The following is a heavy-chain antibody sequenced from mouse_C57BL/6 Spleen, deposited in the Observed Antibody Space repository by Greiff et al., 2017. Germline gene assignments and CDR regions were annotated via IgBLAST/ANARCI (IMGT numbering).Heavy chain of an antibody. CDR3: ARGNHSGAWFAY. CDR2: IDPSDSET. V-gene: IGHV1-52*01. Sequence: QVQLQQPGAELVRPGSSVKLSCKASGYTFTSYWMHWVKQRPIQGLEWIGNIDPSDSETHYNQKFKDKATLTVDKSSSTAYMQLSSLTSEDSAVYYCARGNHSGAWFAYWGQGTLVTVSA. D-gene: IGHD3-2*02. CDR1: GYTFTSYW. J-gene: IGHJ3*01.